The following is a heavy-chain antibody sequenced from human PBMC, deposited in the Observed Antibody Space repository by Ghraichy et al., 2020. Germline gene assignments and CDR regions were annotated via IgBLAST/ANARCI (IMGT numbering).Heavy chain of an antibody. V-gene: IGHV4-39*07. CDR2: IYIYYRGST. CDR3: ARVSSIMITFGGVIVPTFYFDY. Sequence: SETLSLTCSVSGGSITSSSYYWGWIRQPPGKGLEWIGRIYIYYRGSTYYNPSLKSRVTISEDTSKNQFSLKLSSVTAADTAMYYCARVSSIMITFGGVIVPTFYFDYWGQGTLVTVSS. D-gene: IGHD3-16*02. CDR1: GGSITSSSYY. J-gene: IGHJ4*02.